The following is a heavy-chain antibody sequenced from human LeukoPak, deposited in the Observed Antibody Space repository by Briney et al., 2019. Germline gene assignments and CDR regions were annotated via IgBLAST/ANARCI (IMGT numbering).Heavy chain of an antibody. D-gene: IGHD3-10*01. CDR3: ARHRGRYYDSGSYYYFDY. CDR1: GGSVSSGSYY. CDR2: IYYSGST. J-gene: IGHJ4*02. V-gene: IGHV4-61*01. Sequence: SETLSLTCPVSGGSVSSGSYYWSWIRQPPGKGLEWIGYIYYSGSTNYNPSLKSRVTISVDTSKNQFSLKLSSVTGADTAVYYCARHRGRYYDSGSYYYFDYWGQGTLVTVSS.